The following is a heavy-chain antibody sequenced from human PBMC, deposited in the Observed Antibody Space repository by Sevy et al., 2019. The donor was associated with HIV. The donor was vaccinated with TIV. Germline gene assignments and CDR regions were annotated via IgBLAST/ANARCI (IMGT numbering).Heavy chain of an antibody. CDR1: GFTFSSYW. CDR2: IKQDGSEK. D-gene: IGHD3-9*01. Sequence: GGSLRLSCAASGFTFSSYWMSWVRQAPGKGLEWVANIKQDGSEKYYVDSVKGRVPISRDNAKNSLYLQMNSLRAEDTAVYSCARDFPPYYDILTGYLYGMDVWGQGTTVTVSS. CDR3: ARDFPPYYDILTGYLYGMDV. J-gene: IGHJ6*02. V-gene: IGHV3-7*01.